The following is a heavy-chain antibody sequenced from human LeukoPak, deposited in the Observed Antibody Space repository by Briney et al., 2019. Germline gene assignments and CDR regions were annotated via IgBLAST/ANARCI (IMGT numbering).Heavy chain of an antibody. J-gene: IGHJ4*02. D-gene: IGHD6-13*01. CDR1: GGSISSGGYY. CDR3: AREGIAAAAS. CDR2: IYHSGST. V-gene: IGHV4-30-2*01. Sequence: PSQTLSLTCTVSGGSISSGGYYWSWIRQPPGTGLEWIGYIYHSGSTYYNPSLRSRVTISVDRSKNQFSLKLSSVTAADTAVYYCAREGIAAAASWGQGTLVTVSS.